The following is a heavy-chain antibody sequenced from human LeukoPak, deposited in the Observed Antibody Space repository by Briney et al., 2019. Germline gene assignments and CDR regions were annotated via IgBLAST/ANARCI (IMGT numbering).Heavy chain of an antibody. CDR3: ARGLGAGGSSDWFDP. J-gene: IGHJ5*02. CDR1: GASIGSNKW. V-gene: IGHV4-4*02. CDR2: ISQSGST. D-gene: IGHD3-10*01. Sequence: SETLSLTCAVSGASIGSNKWWGWVRQSPAKGLEWIGEISQSGSTNYTPSLKSRVTISVGKSKNQFSQRLSFVTAADTGVYYCARGLGAGGSSDWFDPWGQGTLVTVSS.